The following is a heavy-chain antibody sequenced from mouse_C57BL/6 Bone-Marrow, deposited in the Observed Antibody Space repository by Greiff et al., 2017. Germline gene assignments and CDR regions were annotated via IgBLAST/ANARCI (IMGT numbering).Heavy chain of an antibody. CDR1: GYTFTSYW. CDR2: IYPGSGST. D-gene: IGHD1-1*01. J-gene: IGHJ2*01. V-gene: IGHV1-55*01. CDR3: AFYYYGSFYFDY. Sequence: QVQLQQPGAELVKPGASVKMSCKASGYTFTSYWITWVKQRPGQGLEWIGDIYPGSGSTNYNEKFKSKATLTVDTSSSTAYMQLSSLTSEDSAVYYCAFYYYGSFYFDYGGQGTTLTVSS.